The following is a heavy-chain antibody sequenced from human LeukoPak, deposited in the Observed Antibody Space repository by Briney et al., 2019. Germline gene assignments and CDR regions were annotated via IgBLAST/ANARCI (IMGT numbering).Heavy chain of an antibody. CDR3: ARSEVSAEDYYDSSGYYDVFDY. D-gene: IGHD3-22*01. Sequence: SVKVSCKASGGTFSSYAISWVRQAPGQGLEWMGGIIPIFGTANYAQKFQGRVTITADESTSTAYMELSSLRSEDTARYYCARSEVSAEDYYDSSGYYDVFDYWGQGTLVTVSS. CDR2: IIPIFGTA. V-gene: IGHV1-69*13. CDR1: GGTFSSYA. J-gene: IGHJ4*02.